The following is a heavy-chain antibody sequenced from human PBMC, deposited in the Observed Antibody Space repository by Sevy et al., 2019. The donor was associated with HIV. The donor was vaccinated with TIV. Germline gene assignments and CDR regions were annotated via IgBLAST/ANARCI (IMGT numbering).Heavy chain of an antibody. CDR1: GFTYNGYG. CDR3: AIAIAPISFDY. Sequence: GGSLRLSCAASGFTYNGYGMHWVRQAPGKGLEWVAVIWYDGSNKEYADSVKGRFTISRDNSKNTLYLQMNNLRAEDTAVYYRAIAIAPISFDYWGQGTLVTVSS. V-gene: IGHV3-33*01. D-gene: IGHD2-21*01. J-gene: IGHJ4*02. CDR2: IWYDGSNK.